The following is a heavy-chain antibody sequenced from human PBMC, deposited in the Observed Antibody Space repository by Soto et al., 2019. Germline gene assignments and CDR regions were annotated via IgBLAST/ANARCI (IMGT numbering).Heavy chain of an antibody. Sequence: ASVKVSCKASGGTFSSYAISWVLQAPGQGLEWMGGIIPIFGTANYAQKFQGRVTITADESTSTAYMELSSLRSEDTAVYYCARDLTVGATSLIYYYYYGMDVWGQGTTVTVSS. D-gene: IGHD1-26*01. CDR2: IIPIFGTA. V-gene: IGHV1-69*13. CDR3: ARDLTVGATSLIYYYYYGMDV. CDR1: GGTFSSYA. J-gene: IGHJ6*02.